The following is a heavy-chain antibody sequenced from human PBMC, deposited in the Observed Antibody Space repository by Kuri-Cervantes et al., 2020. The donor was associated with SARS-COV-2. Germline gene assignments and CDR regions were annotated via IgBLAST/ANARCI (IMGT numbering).Heavy chain of an antibody. CDR1: GYTLTELS. CDR2: FDPEDGET. Sequence: ASVKVSCKVSGYTLTELSMHWVRQAPGKGLEWMGGFDPEDGETIYAQKFQGRVTMTEDTSTDTAYMELSSLRSEDTAVYYCATGPFYSGYDLWFDPWGQGTLVTSPQ. J-gene: IGHJ5*02. D-gene: IGHD5-12*01. V-gene: IGHV1-24*01. CDR3: ATGPFYSGYDLWFDP.